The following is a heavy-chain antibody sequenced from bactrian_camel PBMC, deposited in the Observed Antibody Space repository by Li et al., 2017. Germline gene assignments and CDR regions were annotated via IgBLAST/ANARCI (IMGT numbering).Heavy chain of an antibody. Sequence: VQLVESGGGSVQAGGSLKLSCLVTGWTFGKCGMAWHRQAPGKERELVSKITKEGKTIYGDSVKGRFTISQDSDANILYLEMNSLRTDDTAVYYCAAQGILWRPPTYTHTCLSNWYWGQGTQVTVS. D-gene: IGHD1*01. V-gene: IGHV3S53*01. CDR1: GWTFGKCG. CDR2: ITKEGKT. J-gene: IGHJ4*01. CDR3: AAQGILWRPPTYTHTCLSNWY.